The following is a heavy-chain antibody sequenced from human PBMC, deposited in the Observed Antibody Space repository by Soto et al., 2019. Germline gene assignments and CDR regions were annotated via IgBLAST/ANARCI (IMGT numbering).Heavy chain of an antibody. Sequence: QVQLVQSGAEVKKPGASVKVSCKASGYTFTSYAMHWVRQAPGQRLEWMGWINAGNGNTKYSQKFQGRVTVTRDTSASTAYMELSSLRSEDTAVYYCARGKRAGSPDLFGYYYYYYYMDVWGKGTTVTVSS. CDR3: ARGKRAGSPDLFGYYYYYYYMDV. CDR2: INAGNGNT. CDR1: GYTFTSYA. V-gene: IGHV1-3*01. J-gene: IGHJ6*03. D-gene: IGHD3-10*01.